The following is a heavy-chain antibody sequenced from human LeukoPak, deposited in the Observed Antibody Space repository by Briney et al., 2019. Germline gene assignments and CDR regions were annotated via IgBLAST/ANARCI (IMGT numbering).Heavy chain of an antibody. D-gene: IGHD5-18*01. V-gene: IGHV4-59*01. CDR1: GDAISTYY. CDR2: ISYGTT. J-gene: IGHJ4*02. Sequence: SETLSLTCTVSGDAISTYYWNWIRQTPGKGLEWIGYISYGTTDYNPSLKSRVTISVDTTKNEFSLKLSSVTAADTAVYYCARDKAHSYGRYFDPWSQGTRVIVSS. CDR3: ARDKAHSYGRYFDP.